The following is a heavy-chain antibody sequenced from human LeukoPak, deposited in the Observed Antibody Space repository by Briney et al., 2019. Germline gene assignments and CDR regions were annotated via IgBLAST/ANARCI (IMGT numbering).Heavy chain of an antibody. CDR3: AKDLRISYYYDSSGSALY. D-gene: IGHD3-22*01. Sequence: PGGSLRLSCAASGFTFSSYGMNWVRQAPGKGLEWVSGISGDAGRTYYADSVKGRFTISRDNSKNTLYLQMNSLRAEDTAVYYCAKDLRISYYYDSSGSALYWGQGTLVTVSS. V-gene: IGHV3-23*01. CDR2: ISGDAGRT. CDR1: GFTFSSYG. J-gene: IGHJ4*02.